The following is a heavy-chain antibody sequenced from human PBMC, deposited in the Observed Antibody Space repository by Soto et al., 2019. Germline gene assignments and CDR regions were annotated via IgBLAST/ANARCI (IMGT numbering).Heavy chain of an antibody. D-gene: IGHD3-3*01. Sequence: RGSLRLTCAASGVMFSSYGMHWIRQGPGKGLEWVAVGSHDGVENYYGDSVLGRCAVSRDNSKNTLFLQIDRVTADDAGVYYCAKLIGGVKASSAPGNWIDPWGQGTLVTVSS. CDR2: GSHDGVEN. CDR1: GVMFSSYG. CDR3: AKLIGGVKASSAPGNWIDP. V-gene: IGHV3-30*18. J-gene: IGHJ5*02.